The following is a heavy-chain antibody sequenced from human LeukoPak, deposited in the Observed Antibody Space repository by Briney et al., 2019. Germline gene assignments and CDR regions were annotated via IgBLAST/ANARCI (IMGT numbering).Heavy chain of an antibody. V-gene: IGHV4-4*02. CDR1: GGFITSGIHW. CDR2: IYQSGTT. CDR3: ATYFYGDYALHYFDY. D-gene: IGHD4-17*01. J-gene: IGHJ4*02. Sequence: PSETLSLTCTVSGGFITSGIHWWSWARQTPGKGLEWIGEIYQSGTTNYKPSLKSRVTMSLDKSRNLFSLQLSSLTAANTAVYYCATYFYGDYALHYFDYWGQGALVTVSS.